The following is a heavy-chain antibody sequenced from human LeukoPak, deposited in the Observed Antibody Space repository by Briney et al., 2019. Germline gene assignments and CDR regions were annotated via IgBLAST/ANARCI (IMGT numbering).Heavy chain of an antibody. Sequence: GGSLRLSCAASGFTLSSYAMSWVRQAPGKGLEWVSAITTSGGSTYYADSVKGRFTISRDNSKNTLYLQMNSLRAEDTAVYYCAKALYGDYVYLDYWGQGTLVTVSS. D-gene: IGHD4-17*01. CDR3: AKALYGDYVYLDY. V-gene: IGHV3-23*01. CDR1: GFTLSSYA. J-gene: IGHJ4*02. CDR2: ITTSGGST.